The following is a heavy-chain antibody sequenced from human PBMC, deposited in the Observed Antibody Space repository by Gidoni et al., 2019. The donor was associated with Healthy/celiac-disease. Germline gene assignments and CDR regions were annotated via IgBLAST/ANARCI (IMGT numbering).Heavy chain of an antibody. V-gene: IGHV3-23*01. CDR1: GFTFSSYA. CDR2: ISGSGGST. CDR3: AKDHSSGNDAFDI. D-gene: IGHD3-22*01. Sequence: EVQLLESGGGLVQPGGSLRLSCAASGFTFSSYAMSWVRQAQGKGLEWVSAISGSGGSTYYADSVKGRFTISRDNSKNTRYLQMNSLRAEDTAVYYCAKDHSSGNDAFDIWGQGTMVTVSS. J-gene: IGHJ3*02.